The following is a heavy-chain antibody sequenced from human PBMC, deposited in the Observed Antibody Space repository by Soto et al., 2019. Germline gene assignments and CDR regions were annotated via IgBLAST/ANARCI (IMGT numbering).Heavy chain of an antibody. CDR2: MNQDGSEK. J-gene: IGHJ4*02. CDR1: GFTFSSYW. D-gene: IGHD3-10*01. CDR3: ARDSRGVFDY. V-gene: IGHV3-7*01. Sequence: EVQLVESGGGLVQPGGSLRLSCAASGFTFSSYWMTWVRQAPGKGLEWVANMNQDGSEKYYVDSVKGRFTISRDNAKNSRYQQMNSVRAEDTAVYYCARDSRGVFDYWGQGTLITVSS.